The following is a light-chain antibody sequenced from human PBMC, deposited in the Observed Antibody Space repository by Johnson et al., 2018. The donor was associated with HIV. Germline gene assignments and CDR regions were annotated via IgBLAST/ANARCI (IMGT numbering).Light chain of an antibody. CDR3: GTWDSSLSVYV. V-gene: IGLV1-51*01. CDR1: SSNIGNNY. J-gene: IGLJ1*01. Sequence: QSVLTQPPSVSAAPGQKVTISCSGTSSNIGNNYVSWYQQFTGTAPKLVIYDNNKRPSGIPDRFSGSKSGTSATLGITGLQTGDEADYYCGTWDSSLSVYVFGTGTKVTVL. CDR2: DNN.